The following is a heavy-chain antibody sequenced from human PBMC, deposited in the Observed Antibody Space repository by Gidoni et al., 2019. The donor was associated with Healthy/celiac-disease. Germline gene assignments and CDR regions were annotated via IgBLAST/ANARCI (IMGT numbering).Heavy chain of an antibody. J-gene: IGHJ5*02. D-gene: IGHD3-10*01. Sequence: QVQLQESGPGLVKPSETLSLTCTVSGGSIRSYHWSWIRQPPGKGLEWIGYIYYSGSTNYNPSLKSRVTISVDTSKNQFSLKLSSVTAADTAVYYCARRGGYYYGSGGFDPWGQGTLVTVSS. V-gene: IGHV4-59*08. CDR3: ARRGGYYYGSGGFDP. CDR2: IYYSGST. CDR1: GGSIRSYH.